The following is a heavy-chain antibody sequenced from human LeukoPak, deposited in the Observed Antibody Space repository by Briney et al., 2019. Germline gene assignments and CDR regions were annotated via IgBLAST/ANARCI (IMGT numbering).Heavy chain of an antibody. CDR2: IIPIFGTA. D-gene: IGHD5-18*01. Sequence: SVKVSCKASGGTFSSYAISWVRQAPGQGLEWMGGIIPIFGTANYAQKFQGRVTITADESTSTAYMELSSLRSEDTAVYYCARSRPKTRIQLYYMDVWGKGTTVTVS. J-gene: IGHJ6*03. CDR1: GGTFSSYA. CDR3: ARSRPKTRIQLYYMDV. V-gene: IGHV1-69*13.